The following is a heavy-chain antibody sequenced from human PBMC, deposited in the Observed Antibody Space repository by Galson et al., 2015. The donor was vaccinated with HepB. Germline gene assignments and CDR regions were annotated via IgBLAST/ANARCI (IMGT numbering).Heavy chain of an antibody. CDR2: IYYSGST. CDR3: ASQQWLVKIWIDY. CDR1: GGSISSSSYY. V-gene: IGHV4-39*01. J-gene: IGHJ4*02. D-gene: IGHD6-19*01. Sequence: SETLSLTCTVSGGSISSSSYYWGWIRQPPGKGLEWIGSIYYSGSTYYNPSLKSRVTISVDTSKNQFSLKLSSVTAADTAVYYCASQQWLVKIWIDYWGQGTLVTVSS.